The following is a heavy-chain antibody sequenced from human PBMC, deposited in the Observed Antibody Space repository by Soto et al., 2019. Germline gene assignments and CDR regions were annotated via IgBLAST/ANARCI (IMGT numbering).Heavy chain of an antibody. V-gene: IGHV4-31*03. CDR1: GGSISSGGYY. CDR2: IYYSGST. Sequence: PSETLSLTCTVSGGSISSGGYYWSWIRQHPGKGLEWIGYIYYSGSTYYNPSLKSRVTISVDTSKNQFSLKLSSVTAADTAVYYCARDLIYDFWSGYWGSPLSTTWGQGTLVTVSS. CDR3: ARDLIYDFWSGYWGSPLSTT. J-gene: IGHJ4*02. D-gene: IGHD3-3*01.